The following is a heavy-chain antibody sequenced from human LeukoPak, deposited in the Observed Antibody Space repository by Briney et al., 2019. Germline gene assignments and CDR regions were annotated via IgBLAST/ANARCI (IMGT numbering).Heavy chain of an antibody. CDR2: ISGSGGST. Sequence: GGTLRLSCAASGFTFSSYAMSWVRQAPGKGLEWVSAISGSGGSTYYADSVKGRFTISRDNSKNTLYLQMNSLRAEDTAVYYCAKAYLHYDILTGSDYWGQGTLVTVSS. D-gene: IGHD3-9*01. V-gene: IGHV3-23*01. CDR1: GFTFSSYA. CDR3: AKAYLHYDILTGSDY. J-gene: IGHJ4*02.